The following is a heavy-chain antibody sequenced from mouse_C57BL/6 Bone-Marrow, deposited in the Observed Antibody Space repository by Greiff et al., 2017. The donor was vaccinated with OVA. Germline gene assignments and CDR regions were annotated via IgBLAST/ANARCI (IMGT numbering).Heavy chain of an antibody. J-gene: IGHJ4*01. CDR2: IYPGSGST. CDR3: ARSLTTVVAFYAMDY. Sequence: QVQLKQPGAELVKPGASVKMSCKASGYTFTSYWITWVKQRPGQGLEWIGDIYPGSGSTNYNEKFKSKATLTVDTSSSTAYMQLSSLTSEDSAVYYCARSLTTVVAFYAMDYWGQGTSVTVSS. D-gene: IGHD1-1*01. CDR1: GYTFTSYW. V-gene: IGHV1-55*01.